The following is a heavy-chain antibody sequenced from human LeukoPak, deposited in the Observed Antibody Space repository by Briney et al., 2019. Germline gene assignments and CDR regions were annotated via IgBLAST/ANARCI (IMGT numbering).Heavy chain of an antibody. CDR1: GFTFSSYE. CDR3: ARGYYYGSGSPSPYI. Sequence: PGGSLRLSCAASGFTFSSYEMNWVRQAPGKGLEWVSYISSSGSTIYYADSVKGRFTISRDNAKNSLYLQMNSLRAEDTAVYYCARGYYYGSGSPSPYIWGQGTMVTVSS. V-gene: IGHV3-48*03. CDR2: ISSSGSTI. D-gene: IGHD3-10*01. J-gene: IGHJ3*02.